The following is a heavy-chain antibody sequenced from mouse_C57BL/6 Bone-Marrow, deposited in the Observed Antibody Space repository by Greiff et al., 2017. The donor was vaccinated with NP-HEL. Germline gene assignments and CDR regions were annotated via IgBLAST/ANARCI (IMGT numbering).Heavy chain of an antibody. V-gene: IGHV1-26*01. CDR1: GYTFTDYY. CDR2: INPNNGGT. D-gene: IGHD3-2*02. Sequence: VQLQQSGPELVKPGASVKISCKASGYTFTDYYMNWVKQSHGKSLEWIGDINPNNGGTSYNQKFKGKATLTVDKSSSTAYMELRSLTSEDSAVYYCARRRQLRLRNWFAYWGQGTLVTVSA. J-gene: IGHJ3*01. CDR3: ARRRQLRLRNWFAY.